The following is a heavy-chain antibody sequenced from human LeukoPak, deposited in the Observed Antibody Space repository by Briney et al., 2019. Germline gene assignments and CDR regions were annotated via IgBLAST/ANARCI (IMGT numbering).Heavy chain of an antibody. CDR1: GGTLNSYV. CDR2: INPNSGGT. CDR3: ARDVGYCSSTSCYASGY. J-gene: IGHJ4*02. D-gene: IGHD2-2*01. Sequence: ASVKVSCKASGGTLNSYVISWVRQAPGQGLEWMGGINPNSGGTNYAQKFQGRVTMTRDTSISTAYMELSRLRSDDAAVYYCARDVGYCSSTSCYASGYWGQGTLVTVSS. V-gene: IGHV1-2*02.